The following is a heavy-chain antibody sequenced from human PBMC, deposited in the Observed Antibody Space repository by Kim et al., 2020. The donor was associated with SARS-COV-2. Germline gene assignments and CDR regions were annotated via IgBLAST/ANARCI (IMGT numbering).Heavy chain of an antibody. CDR2: ISGDGGST. D-gene: IGHD6-13*01. CDR1: GFTFDDSA. V-gene: IGHV3-43*02. CDR3: AKDISDSSRWFVALDI. Sequence: GGSLRLSCTASGFTFDDSAMQWVRKVPGKGLEWVSFISGDGGSTYYADSGKGRFTVSRDNNKNSLYLQMNSLRTEDTALYYCAKDISDSSRWFVALDIWGLGTMVTVSS. J-gene: IGHJ3*02.